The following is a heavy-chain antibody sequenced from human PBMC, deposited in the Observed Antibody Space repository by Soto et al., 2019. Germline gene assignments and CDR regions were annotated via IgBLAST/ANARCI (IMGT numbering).Heavy chain of an antibody. CDR2: LTWNSESI. V-gene: IGHV3-9*01. J-gene: IGHJ5*02. D-gene: IGHD6-13*01. CDR1: GFRFADYT. CDR3: AKGAISGTLNWFAP. Sequence: EVQLVESGGGLVQPGRSLRLSCAASGFRFADYTMHWVRQAPGKGLEWVSGLTWNSESIAYADSVKGRFTISRDNAKNSLYLQMNSLRAEDTAFYFCAKGAISGTLNWFAPWGQGTLVTVSS.